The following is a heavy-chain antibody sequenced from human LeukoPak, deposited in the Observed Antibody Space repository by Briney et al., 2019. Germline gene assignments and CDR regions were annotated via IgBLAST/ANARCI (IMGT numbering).Heavy chain of an antibody. CDR1: GGTFSAYA. CDR2: TIPVLGVA. Sequence: SVKVSCKASGGTFSAYAISWVRQAPGQGLEWMGRTIPVLGVANYAQMFQGRVTISADKSTSTAYMEVSSLRSEDTAVYYCATGIGTLWSGYYHDYWGQGTLVTVSS. J-gene: IGHJ4*02. CDR3: ATGIGTLWSGYYHDY. D-gene: IGHD3-3*01. V-gene: IGHV1-69*04.